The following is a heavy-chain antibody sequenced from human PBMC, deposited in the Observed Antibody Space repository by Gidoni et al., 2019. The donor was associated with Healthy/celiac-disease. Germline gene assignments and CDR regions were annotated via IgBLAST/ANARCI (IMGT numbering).Heavy chain of an antibody. CDR3: ARLQESLDDFWSGYYLVY. CDR2: ISAYNGNT. D-gene: IGHD3-3*01. Sequence: QVQLVQSGAEVKKPGASVKVSCKASGYTFTTYVISWVRQAPGQGLEWMGWISAYNGNTNYAQKRQGRVTMTTDTSTSTAYMELRSLRSDDTAVDYCARLQESLDDFWSGYYLVYWGQGTLVTVSS. V-gene: IGHV1-18*01. CDR1: GYTFTTYV. J-gene: IGHJ4*02.